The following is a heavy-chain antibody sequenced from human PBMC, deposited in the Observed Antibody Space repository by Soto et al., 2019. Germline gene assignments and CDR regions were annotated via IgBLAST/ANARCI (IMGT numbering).Heavy chain of an antibody. J-gene: IGHJ3*01. CDR1: GGSISSYY. V-gene: IGHV4-4*07. Sequence: SETLSLTCTVSGGSISSYYWSWIRQPSGKGLEWIGRIYTSGSTNYNPSLKSRVTMSVDTSKNHFSLQLRSVTAADTAVYYCARSPLSYDYLRQTWSDVGDPLAVWGRGTFVTVSS. CDR3: ARSPLSYDYLRQTWSDVGDPLAV. D-gene: IGHD3-3*01. CDR2: IYTSGST.